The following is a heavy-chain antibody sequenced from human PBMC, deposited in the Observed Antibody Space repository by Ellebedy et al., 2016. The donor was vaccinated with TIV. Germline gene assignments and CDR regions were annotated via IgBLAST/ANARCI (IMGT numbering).Heavy chain of an antibody. CDR2: ISAYNGNT. V-gene: IGHV1-18*01. Sequence: ASVKVSCXASGYTFTSYGISWVRQAPGQGLEWMGWISAYNGNTNYAQKLQGRVTMTTDTSTSTAYMELRSLRSDDTAVYYCARDRRIAAAGTKRDDAFDIWGQGTMVTVSS. D-gene: IGHD6-13*01. CDR1: GYTFTSYG. CDR3: ARDRRIAAAGTKRDDAFDI. J-gene: IGHJ3*02.